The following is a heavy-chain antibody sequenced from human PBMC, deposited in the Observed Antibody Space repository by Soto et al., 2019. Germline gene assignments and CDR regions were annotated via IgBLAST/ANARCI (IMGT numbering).Heavy chain of an antibody. Sequence: SETLSLTCTVSGGSISSYYWSWIRQPPGKGLEWIGYIYYSGSTNYNPSLKSRVTISVDTSKNQFSLKLSSVTAADTAVYYCARASNYYGSGSYYYFDYWGQGTLVTVSS. CDR2: IYYSGST. CDR3: ARASNYYGSGSYYYFDY. CDR1: GGSISSYY. J-gene: IGHJ4*02. V-gene: IGHV4-59*01. D-gene: IGHD3-10*01.